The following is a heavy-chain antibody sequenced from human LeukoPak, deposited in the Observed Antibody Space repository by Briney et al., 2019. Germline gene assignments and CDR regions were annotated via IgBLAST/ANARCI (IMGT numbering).Heavy chain of an antibody. V-gene: IGHV1-2*02. CDR2: INPDSRVT. Sequence: GASVNVSFKSSVYSFIFSYMHWVGQARGQGREGMGWINPDSRVTFLAERFQGRVTLTGDTSISTAYMELSSLKSDDTALYFCARGISGTTHSFDFWGQGTLVTVSS. D-gene: IGHD1-20*01. J-gene: IGHJ4*02. CDR3: ARGISGTTHSFDF. CDR1: VYSFIFSY.